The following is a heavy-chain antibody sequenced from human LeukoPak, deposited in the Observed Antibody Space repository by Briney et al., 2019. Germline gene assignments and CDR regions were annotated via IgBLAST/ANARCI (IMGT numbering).Heavy chain of an antibody. Sequence: GGSLRLSCAASGFTFSTYAMSWVRQAPGKGLEWVSTISGSGANTYYADSVRGRFTISRDNSKNTLYLHMNSLRAEDTAVYYCARDRGSTGYDLYDYWGQGTLDTVSS. V-gene: IGHV3-23*01. CDR3: ARDRGSTGYDLYDY. D-gene: IGHD5-12*01. CDR1: GFTFSTYA. CDR2: ISGSGANT. J-gene: IGHJ4*02.